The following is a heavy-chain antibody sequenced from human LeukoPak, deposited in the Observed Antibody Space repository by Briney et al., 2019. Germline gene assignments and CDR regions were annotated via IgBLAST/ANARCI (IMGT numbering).Heavy chain of an antibody. Sequence: GASVKVSCKTSGYSFTAYFIRWVRQAPGQGLEWMGWINPNSGGTKYTQKFQDRVTMTRDTSITTAHMELSSLRSDDTAVYYCAREGYDLNQNHDLDVWGQGTTVTVSS. J-gene: IGHJ6*02. D-gene: IGHD3-3*01. CDR2: INPNSGGT. V-gene: IGHV1-2*02. CDR3: AREGYDLNQNHDLDV. CDR1: GYSFTAYF.